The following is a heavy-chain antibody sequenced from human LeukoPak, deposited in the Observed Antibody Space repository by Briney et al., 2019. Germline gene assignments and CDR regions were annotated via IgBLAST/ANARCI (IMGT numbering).Heavy chain of an antibody. J-gene: IGHJ4*02. D-gene: IGHD3-9*01. CDR1: GSTFSNYA. V-gene: IGHV3-23*01. CDR3: SKWGDYDVLTGYYDSDF. CDR2: IVGSGGST. Sequence: GASLRLSCAASGSTFSNYAMSWVRQAPGKGLEWVSAIVGSGGSTYYADSVKGRFSISRDNSKNTLFLQMNSLRVEDTALYYCSKWGDYDVLTGYYDSDFWGQGTLVTVSS.